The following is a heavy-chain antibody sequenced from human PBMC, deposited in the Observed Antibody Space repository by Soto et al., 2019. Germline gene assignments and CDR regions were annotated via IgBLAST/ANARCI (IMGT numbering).Heavy chain of an antibody. CDR3: AAMRERVSSGSHSYYFDY. V-gene: IGHV1-58*01. CDR2: IVVGSGNT. J-gene: IGHJ4*02. CDR1: GFTFTSSA. D-gene: IGHD3-10*01. Sequence: ASVKVSCKASGFTFTSSAVQWVRQARGQRLEWIGWIVVGSGNTNYAQKFQERVTITRDMSTSTAYMELSSLRSEDTAVYYCAAMRERVSSGSHSYYFDYWGQGTLVTVSS.